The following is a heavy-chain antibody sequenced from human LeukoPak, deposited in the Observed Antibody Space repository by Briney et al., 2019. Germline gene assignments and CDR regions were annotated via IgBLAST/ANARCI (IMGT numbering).Heavy chain of an antibody. CDR3: ARGVGDYYDSGGYYYGGDY. CDR2: ISSSSSTI. CDR1: GFTFSSYS. J-gene: IGHJ4*02. D-gene: IGHD3-22*01. Sequence: PGGSLRLSCAASGFTFSSYSMNWVRQAPGKGLEWVSYISSSSSTIYYADSVKGRFTISRDNAKNSLYLQMNSLRAEDTAVYYCARGVGDYYDSGGYYYGGDYWGQGTLVTVSS. V-gene: IGHV3-48*01.